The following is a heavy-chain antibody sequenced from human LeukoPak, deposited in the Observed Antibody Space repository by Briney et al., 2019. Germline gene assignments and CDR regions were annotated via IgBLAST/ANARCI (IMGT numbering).Heavy chain of an antibody. Sequence: SETLSLTCAVYGGSFSGYYWSWIRQPPGKGLEWIGEINHSGSTNYNPSLKSRDTISVDTSKNQFSLKLSSVTAADTAVYYCARSVVATTYFDYWGQGTLVTVSS. CDR2: INHSGST. CDR3: ARSVVATTYFDY. D-gene: IGHD5-12*01. CDR1: GGSFSGYY. V-gene: IGHV4-34*01. J-gene: IGHJ4*02.